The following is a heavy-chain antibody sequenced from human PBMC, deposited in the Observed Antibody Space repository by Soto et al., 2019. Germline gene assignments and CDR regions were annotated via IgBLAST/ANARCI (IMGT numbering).Heavy chain of an antibody. Sequence: ASVTVSCTSSGGTFRIYAISWLRQVPGQGLEWMGWIDFVSGETNYAHNFQGRVTMTRDTSTTTAFMEMSGLRSDDTAVYYCAADGTYFAHWGQGTRVTVSS. J-gene: IGHJ1*01. CDR3: AADGTYFAH. CDR1: GGTFRIYA. V-gene: IGHV1-2*02. CDR2: IDFVSGET. D-gene: IGHD1-26*01.